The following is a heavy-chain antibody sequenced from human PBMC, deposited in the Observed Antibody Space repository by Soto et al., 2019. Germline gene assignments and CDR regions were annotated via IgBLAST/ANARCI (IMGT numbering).Heavy chain of an antibody. CDR1: DDSIGRSNYF. J-gene: IGHJ4*02. Sequence: QLQLQESGPGLVKPSETLSLTCTVSDDSIGRSNYFWGWIRQPPGKGLEWIGNIFYSGNTHYNPSLTSRVTISLDTSTHHFSLRVRSVTAADTAVYYCARHLYSGDSSASFGYWGPGALVIVSS. D-gene: IGHD6-19*01. CDR2: IFYSGNT. CDR3: ARHLYSGDSSASFGY. V-gene: IGHV4-39*01.